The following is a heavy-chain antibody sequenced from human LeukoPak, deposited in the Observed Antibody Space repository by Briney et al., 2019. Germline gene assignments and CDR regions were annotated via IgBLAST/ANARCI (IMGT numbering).Heavy chain of an antibody. CDR2: IYPGDSDI. D-gene: IGHD2-15*01. Sequence: GESLKISCKGSGYIFTNYWIGWVRLMPGKGLEWVAIIYPGDSDIRYSPSFQGRVTISADKSISTAYLQWSSLKASGTAMYYCARHPNNNHLDTTPHRFWGQGTLVTVSS. J-gene: IGHJ4*02. V-gene: IGHV5-51*01. CDR1: GYIFTNYW. CDR3: ARHPNNNHLDTTPHRF.